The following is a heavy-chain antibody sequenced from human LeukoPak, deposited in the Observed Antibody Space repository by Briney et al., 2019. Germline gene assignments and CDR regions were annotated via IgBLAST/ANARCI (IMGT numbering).Heavy chain of an antibody. Sequence: PGGSLRLSCAASGFTVSSNYMSWVRQAPGKGLEWVSVIYSGGSTYYADSVKGRFTISRDNSKNTLYLQMNSLRAEDTAVYYCARVGNDSSGYYYYYYMDVWGKGTTVTVSS. CDR1: GFTVSSNY. D-gene: IGHD3-22*01. V-gene: IGHV3-66*02. CDR3: ARVGNDSSGYYYYYYMDV. J-gene: IGHJ6*03. CDR2: IYSGGST.